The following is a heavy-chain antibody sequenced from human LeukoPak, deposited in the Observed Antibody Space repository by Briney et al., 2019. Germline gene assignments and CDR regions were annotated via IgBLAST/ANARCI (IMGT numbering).Heavy chain of an antibody. CDR3: ARDLIAADFV. Sequence: PSETLSLTCTVSGGSISSCGYYWSWGRQPPGEGLEWIGYSYQSGSTYYNPSLKIRVTISVDRSKNQFSLKLSSVAAAARVLYYCARDLIAADFVWGQGTLVTVSS. J-gene: IGHJ4*02. V-gene: IGHV4-30-2*01. D-gene: IGHD6-13*01. CDR1: GGSISSCGYY. CDR2: SYQSGST.